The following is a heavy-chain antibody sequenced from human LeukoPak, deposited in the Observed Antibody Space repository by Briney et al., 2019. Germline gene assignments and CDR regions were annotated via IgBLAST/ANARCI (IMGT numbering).Heavy chain of an antibody. CDR1: GFTFSSYG. V-gene: IGHV3-30*18. D-gene: IGHD3-16*02. Sequence: PGRSLRLSCAASGFTFSSYGMHWVRQAPGKGLEWVAVISYDGSNKYYADSVKGRFTISRDNSKNTLYLQMNSLRAEDTAVYYCAKEGSVWGSYRFIDYWGQGTLVTVSS. CDR3: AKEGSVWGSYRFIDY. CDR2: ISYDGSNK. J-gene: IGHJ4*02.